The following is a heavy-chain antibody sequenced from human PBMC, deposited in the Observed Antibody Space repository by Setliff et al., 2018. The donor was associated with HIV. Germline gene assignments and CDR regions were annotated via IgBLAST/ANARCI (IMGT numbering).Heavy chain of an antibody. Sequence: PGGSLRLSCVASGFTFSDYYMSWIRQAPGKGLEWISYISGTGVTSYYADSVQGRFTVSRDNAKNTLYLQLNSLRVEDTAVYYCAAVPWGHSSLIIDHWGQGTKVTVSS. CDR2: ISGTGVTS. D-gene: IGHD3-16*01. CDR3: AAVPWGHSSLIIDH. CDR1: GFTFSDYY. V-gene: IGHV3-11*04. J-gene: IGHJ4*03.